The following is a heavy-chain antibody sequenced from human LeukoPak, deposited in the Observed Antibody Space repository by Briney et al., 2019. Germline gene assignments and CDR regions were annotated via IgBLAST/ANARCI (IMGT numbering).Heavy chain of an antibody. CDR1: GYTFTSYA. V-gene: IGHV1-3*01. Sequence: GASVKVSCKASGYTFTSYAMHWVRQAPGQRLEWMGWINAGNGNTKYSQKFQGRVTITRDTSASTAYMELSSLRSEDTAVYYCARYSSGWYESTRGTHSFDYWGQGTPVTVSS. D-gene: IGHD6-19*01. CDR3: ARYSSGWYESTRGTHSFDY. J-gene: IGHJ4*02. CDR2: INAGNGNT.